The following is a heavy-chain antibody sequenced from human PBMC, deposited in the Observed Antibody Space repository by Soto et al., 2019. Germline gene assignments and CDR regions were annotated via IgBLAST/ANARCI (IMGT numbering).Heavy chain of an antibody. D-gene: IGHD3-10*01. V-gene: IGHV4-34*01. Sequence: PSETLSLTCAVYGGSFSGYYWSWIRQPPGKGLEWIGEINHSGSTNFNPSLKSRVSISVDTSKKQFSLKLSSVTAADTAVYYCARCYYYGSRHPYYFDYWGQGTLDTVSS. J-gene: IGHJ4*02. CDR1: GGSFSGYY. CDR3: ARCYYYGSRHPYYFDY. CDR2: INHSGST.